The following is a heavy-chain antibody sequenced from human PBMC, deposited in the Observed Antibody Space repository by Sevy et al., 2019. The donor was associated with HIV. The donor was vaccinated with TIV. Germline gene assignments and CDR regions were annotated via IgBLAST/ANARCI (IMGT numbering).Heavy chain of an antibody. D-gene: IGHD3-10*01. Sequence: GGSLRLSCAASGFTFSSNAMSWVRQAPGKGLEWVSGISGSGGSTYYADSVKGRFTISRDNSKNTLYLQMNSLRGEDTAVYYCAKDGSGSSYYFDYWGQGSLVTVSS. CDR2: ISGSGGST. V-gene: IGHV3-23*01. CDR3: AKDGSGSSYYFDY. CDR1: GFTFSSNA. J-gene: IGHJ4*02.